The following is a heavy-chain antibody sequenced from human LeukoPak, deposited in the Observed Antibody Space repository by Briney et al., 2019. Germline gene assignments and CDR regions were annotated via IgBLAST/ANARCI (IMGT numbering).Heavy chain of an antibody. CDR2: ISYDGSNK. CDR1: GFTFSSYA. J-gene: IGHJ6*03. Sequence: GGSLRLSCAASGFTFSSYAMHWVRQAPGTGLKWVALISYDGSNKYYADSVKGRFTISRDNAKNSLYLQMNSLRAEDTALYYCARGGLTIFGVVNYMDVWGKGTTVTVSS. D-gene: IGHD3-3*01. V-gene: IGHV3-30*07. CDR3: ARGGLTIFGVVNYMDV.